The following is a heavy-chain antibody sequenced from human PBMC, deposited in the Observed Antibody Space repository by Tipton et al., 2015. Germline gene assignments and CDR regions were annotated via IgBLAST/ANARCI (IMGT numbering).Heavy chain of an antibody. CDR1: NASISSDY. Sequence: TLSLTCTVSNASISSDYWSWIRQPPGKGLEWIGYISYSGSTHYNPSLKSRITISVDTSKNQFSLKLSSVTAADTAVYYCARWETLGYCSGGSCPDDAFHIWGQGTMVTVSS. D-gene: IGHD2-15*01. V-gene: IGHV4-59*01. CDR2: ISYSGST. CDR3: ARWETLGYCSGGSCPDDAFHI. J-gene: IGHJ3*02.